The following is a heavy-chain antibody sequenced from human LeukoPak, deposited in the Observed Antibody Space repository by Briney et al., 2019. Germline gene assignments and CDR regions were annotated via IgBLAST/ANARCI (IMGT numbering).Heavy chain of an antibody. Sequence: GGSLRLSCAASGFTFSSYSMNWVRQAPGKGLEWVSSISSSSYIYYADSVKGRFTISRDNAKNSLYLQMNSLRAEDTAVYYCAREDSSGWYLDIWGQGTLVTVSS. CDR3: AREDSSGWYLDI. J-gene: IGHJ3*02. CDR2: ISSSSYI. V-gene: IGHV3-21*01. D-gene: IGHD6-19*01. CDR1: GFTFSSYS.